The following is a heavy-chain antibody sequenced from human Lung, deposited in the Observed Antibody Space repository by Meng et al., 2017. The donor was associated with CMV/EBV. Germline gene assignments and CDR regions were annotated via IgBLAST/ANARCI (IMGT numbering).Heavy chain of an antibody. CDR2: IYPGDSDT. CDR1: GYIFTSYW. J-gene: IGHJ4*02. D-gene: IGHD6-19*01. V-gene: IGHV5-51*01. Sequence: SGYIFTSYWIGWVRQMPGKGLEWMGIIYPGDSDTRYSPSFQGQVTISADKSISTAYLQWSSLKASDTAMYYCARAPDSSGWSTDFDYWGQGTLVTVSS. CDR3: ARAPDSSGWSTDFDY.